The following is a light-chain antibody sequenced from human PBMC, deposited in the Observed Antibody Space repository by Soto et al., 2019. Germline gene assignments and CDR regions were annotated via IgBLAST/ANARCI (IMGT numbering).Light chain of an antibody. V-gene: IGKV1-5*03. CDR3: QQYNSYLVT. CDR1: QSVNSW. Sequence: DIQMTQSPSTLSASVGDRVTITCRASQSVNSWLAWYQHKPGKAPKLLIYKASSLESGAPSRFSGSGSGTEFTLTISSLQPDDFATYYCQQYNSYLVTFGGGTKVEIK. J-gene: IGKJ4*01. CDR2: KAS.